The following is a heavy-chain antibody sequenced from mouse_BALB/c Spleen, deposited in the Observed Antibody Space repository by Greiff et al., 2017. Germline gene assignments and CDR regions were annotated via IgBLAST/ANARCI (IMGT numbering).Heavy chain of an antibody. CDR2: INPSTGYT. V-gene: IGHV1-7*01. Sequence: QVQLQQSGAELAKPGASVKMSCKASGYTFTTYWMHWVKQRPGQGLEWIGYINPSTGYTEYNQNFKDTATLTADKSSTTAYMQLSSLTSEDSAVYYCTRSYGSMDYWGQGTSVTVSS. CDR3: TRSYGSMDY. D-gene: IGHD1-1*01. CDR1: GYTFTTYW. J-gene: IGHJ4*01.